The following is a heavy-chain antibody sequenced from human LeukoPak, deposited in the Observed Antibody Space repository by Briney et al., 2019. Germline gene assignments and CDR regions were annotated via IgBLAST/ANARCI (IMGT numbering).Heavy chain of an antibody. CDR2: IRYDGSNK. Sequence: QTGGSLRLSCAASGFTFSSYGMHWVRQAPGKGLEWVAFIRYDGSNKYYADSVKGRFTISRDNSKNTLYLQMNSLRAEDTAVYYCARAAAGGGDAFDIWGQGTMVTVSS. V-gene: IGHV3-30*02. J-gene: IGHJ3*02. CDR3: ARAAAGGGDAFDI. D-gene: IGHD6-13*01. CDR1: GFTFSSYG.